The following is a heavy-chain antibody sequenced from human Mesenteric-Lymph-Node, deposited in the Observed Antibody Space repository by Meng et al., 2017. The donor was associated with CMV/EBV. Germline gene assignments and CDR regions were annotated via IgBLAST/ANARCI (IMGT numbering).Heavy chain of an antibody. CDR3: AKLPYYDNSGYSLDY. CDR1: GFTFSSYA. V-gene: IGHV3-23*03. J-gene: IGHJ4*02. Sequence: GESLKISCAASGFTFSSYAMSWVRQAPGKGLEWVSVIYSGDNSTYYADSVKGRFTISRDNSKNTLYLQMNSLRAEDTAVYYCAKLPYYDNSGYSLDYWGQGTLVTVSS. CDR2: IYSGDNST. D-gene: IGHD3-22*01.